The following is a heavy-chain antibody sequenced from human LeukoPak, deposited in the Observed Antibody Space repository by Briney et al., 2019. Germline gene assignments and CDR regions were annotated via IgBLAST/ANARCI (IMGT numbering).Heavy chain of an antibody. D-gene: IGHD1-26*01. Sequence: GGSLRLSCAASGFTFSSYAMHRVRQAPGQGLEWVAVISYDGSNKYYADSVKGRFAISRDNSKNTLYLQMNGLRAEDTAVYYCARVGDAVGALDYWGQGTLVTVSS. CDR2: ISYDGSNK. V-gene: IGHV3-30*07. CDR3: ARVGDAVGALDY. J-gene: IGHJ4*02. CDR1: GFTFSSYA.